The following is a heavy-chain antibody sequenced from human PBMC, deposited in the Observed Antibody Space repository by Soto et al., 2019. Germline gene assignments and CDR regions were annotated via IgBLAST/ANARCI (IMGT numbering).Heavy chain of an antibody. CDR1: GGSINTFY. V-gene: IGHV4-4*07. D-gene: IGHD5-12*01. CDR3: AREGSYSAYNFAHGIQLWSFDF. CDR2: IFSSGST. Sequence: ETLSLTCTVSGGSINTFYWSWVRQPAGKGLEWIGRIFSSGSTSFNPSLESRVAMSVDTSKNHFSLNLSSVTAADMVVYYCAREGSYSAYNFAHGIQLWSFDFWGQGALVTVSS. J-gene: IGHJ4*02.